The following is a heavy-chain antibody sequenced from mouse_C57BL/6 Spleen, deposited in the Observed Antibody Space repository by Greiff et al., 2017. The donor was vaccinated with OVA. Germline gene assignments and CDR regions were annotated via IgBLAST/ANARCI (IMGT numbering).Heavy chain of an antibody. Sequence: QVQLKQSGAELAKPGASVKLSCKASGYTFTSYWMHWVKQRPGQGLEWIGYINPSSGYTKYNQKFKDKATLTADKSSSTAYMQLSSLTYENAAVYYCARFDSFDYWGQGTTLTVSS. CDR3: ARFDSFDY. J-gene: IGHJ2*01. CDR2: INPSSGYT. CDR1: GYTFTSYW. V-gene: IGHV1-7*01. D-gene: IGHD2-4*01.